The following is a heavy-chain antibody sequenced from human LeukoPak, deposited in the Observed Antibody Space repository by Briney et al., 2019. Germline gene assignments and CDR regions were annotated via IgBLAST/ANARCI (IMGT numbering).Heavy chain of an antibody. D-gene: IGHD1-26*01. J-gene: IGHJ4*02. CDR1: GFTFSSYS. Sequence: TGGSLRLSCAASGFTFSSYSMNWVRQAPGKGLEWGSYISSSSSTIYYADSVKGRFTISRVNAKNSLYLQMNSLRAEDTAVYYCARDIDSGSYPTMGYWGQGTLVTVSS. CDR3: ARDIDSGSYPTMGY. CDR2: ISSSSSTI. V-gene: IGHV3-48*04.